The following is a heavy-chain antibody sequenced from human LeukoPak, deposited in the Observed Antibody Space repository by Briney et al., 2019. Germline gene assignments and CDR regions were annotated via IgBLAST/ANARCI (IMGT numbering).Heavy chain of an antibody. V-gene: IGHV3-23*01. CDR1: GFTFSSYA. Sequence: GGSLRLSCAASGFTFSSYAMSWVRQAPGKGLEWVSGISGSGGSTYYADSVKGRFTISRDNSKNTLYLQMNSLRAKDTAVYYCARVIIVGATGIWGQGTMVTVSS. J-gene: IGHJ3*02. D-gene: IGHD1-26*01. CDR2: ISGSGGST. CDR3: ARVIIVGATGI.